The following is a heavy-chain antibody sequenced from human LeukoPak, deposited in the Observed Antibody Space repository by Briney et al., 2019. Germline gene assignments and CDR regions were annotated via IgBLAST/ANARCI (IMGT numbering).Heavy chain of an antibody. V-gene: IGHV1-18*01. D-gene: IGHD3-10*01. Sequence: VASVKVSCKASGYTFTNYGISWVRQAPGQGLEWMGWISTYNGNTKYTQNLQGRVTMTTDTSTSTAYMDLASLRSDDTAVYYCARSGHRRYYYASGPDYWGQGTLVTVSS. J-gene: IGHJ4*02. CDR1: GYTFTNYG. CDR3: ARSGHRRYYYASGPDY. CDR2: ISTYNGNT.